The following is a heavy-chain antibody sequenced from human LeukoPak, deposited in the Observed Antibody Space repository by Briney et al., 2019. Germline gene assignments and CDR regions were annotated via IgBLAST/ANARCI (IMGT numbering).Heavy chain of an antibody. CDR1: GYTFTGYY. CDR2: INPNSGGT. V-gene: IGHV1-2*02. CDR3: ARDGRITMVRGVIKYAFDI. J-gene: IGHJ3*02. Sequence: ASVKVSCKASGYTFTGYYMHWVRQAPGQGLEWMGWINPNSGGTNYAQKFQGRVTTTRDTSISTAYMELSRLRSDDTAVYYCARDGRITMVRGVIKYAFDIWGQGTMVTVSS. D-gene: IGHD3-10*01.